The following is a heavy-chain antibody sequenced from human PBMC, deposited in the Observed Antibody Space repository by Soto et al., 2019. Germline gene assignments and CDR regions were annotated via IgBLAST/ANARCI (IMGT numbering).Heavy chain of an antibody. CDR1: GGSISYEYYH. CDR2: IHYSGSI. CDR3: ARRYRSGTNGVCCFFDY. V-gene: IGHV4-30-4*08. J-gene: IGHJ4*02. Sequence: TLSLTCTVSGGSISYEYYHWTWIRQSPGKGLEWIGYIHYSGSIIYNPSLKSRVTISVDTSKNQFSLKLSSVTAADTAVYYCARRYRSGTNGVCCFFDYWGQGTLVTVSS. D-gene: IGHD2-8*01.